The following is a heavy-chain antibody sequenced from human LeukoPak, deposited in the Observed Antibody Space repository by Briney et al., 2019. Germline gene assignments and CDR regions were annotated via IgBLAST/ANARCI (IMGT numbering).Heavy chain of an antibody. CDR1: GGTFSSYA. Sequence: ASVKVSCKASGGTFSSYAISWVRQAPGQGLEWMGRIIPFRGIANYAQKFQGRVTIIADKSTSTAYMELSSLRSEDTAVYYCASDILTRPNYYYYGMDVWGKGTTVTVSS. CDR3: ASDILTRPNYYYYGMDV. J-gene: IGHJ6*04. D-gene: IGHD3-9*01. V-gene: IGHV1-69*04. CDR2: IIPFRGIA.